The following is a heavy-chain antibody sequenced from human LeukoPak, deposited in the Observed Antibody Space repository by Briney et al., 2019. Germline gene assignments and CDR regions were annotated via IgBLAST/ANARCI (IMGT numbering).Heavy chain of an antibody. Sequence: SETLSLTCAVYGGSFTDCYWTWIRQPPGKGLEWIGEISHSGSTNYNPSLKSRVTISVDTSKSQFSLHVNSVTAADTALYYCARSVQGYSGYDYNWFDSWGQGTLVTVSS. V-gene: IGHV4-34*01. J-gene: IGHJ5*01. CDR2: ISHSGST. CDR1: GGSFTDCY. CDR3: ARSVQGYSGYDYNWFDS. D-gene: IGHD5-12*01.